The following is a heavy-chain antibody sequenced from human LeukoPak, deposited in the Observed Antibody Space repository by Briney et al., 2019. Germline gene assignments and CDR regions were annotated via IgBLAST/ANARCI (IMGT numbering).Heavy chain of an antibody. D-gene: IGHD2-21*02. CDR2: IYTSGST. V-gene: IGHV4-61*02. CDR3: ARDESPDRVVTD. Sequence: SETLSLTCTVSGGSISSSSYYWSWIRQPAGKGLEWIGRIYTSGSTNYNPSLKSRVTMSVDTSKNQFSLKLRSVTAADTAVYYCARDESPDRVVTDWGQGTLVTVSS. J-gene: IGHJ4*02. CDR1: GGSISSSSYY.